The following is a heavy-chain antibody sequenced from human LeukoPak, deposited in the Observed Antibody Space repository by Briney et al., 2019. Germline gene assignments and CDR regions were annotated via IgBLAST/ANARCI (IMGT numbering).Heavy chain of an antibody. CDR2: IFYSGST. D-gene: IGHD3-22*01. Sequence: SGTLSLSCSVSGASISSTNYYCGCVRRPPGKGLEWIGRIFYSGSTSYNPSLKSRVTISLDTSKNLFSLKLSSVTAADTAAYYCATRRGYDSTVYSWGQGTLVSVSS. J-gene: IGHJ4*02. CDR1: GASISSTNYY. CDR3: ATRRGYDSTVYS. V-gene: IGHV4-39*01.